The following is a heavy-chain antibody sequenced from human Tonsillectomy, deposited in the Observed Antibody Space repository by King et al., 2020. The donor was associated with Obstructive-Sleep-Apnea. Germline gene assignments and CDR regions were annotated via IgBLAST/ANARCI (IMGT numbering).Heavy chain of an antibody. J-gene: IGHJ6*02. Sequence: VQLVESGGGVVQPGRSLRLSCAASGFTFSTYGMHWVRQAPGKGLEWVAFIRYDGSNKYYADSVKGRFTISRDNFKNTLYLQMNSLRAEDTAVYYCAKDWGDYDFWRDPSGMDVWGQGTTVTVSS. CDR2: IRYDGSNK. CDR3: AKDWGDYDFWRDPSGMDV. V-gene: IGHV3-30*02. CDR1: GFTFSTYG. D-gene: IGHD3-3*01.